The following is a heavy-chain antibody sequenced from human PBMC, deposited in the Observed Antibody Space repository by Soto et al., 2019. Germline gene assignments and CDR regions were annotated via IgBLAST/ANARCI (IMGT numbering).Heavy chain of an antibody. CDR2: FSSGGGGT. Sequence: SGGSLRLSCTASGVTFSNYAMSWVRQAPGKGLEWVSTFSSGGGGTYYADSVKGRFTISRDNSKNTLSLQMNSLRPSFYDLPYSSGWPFDYWGQGTLVTVSS. CDR3: SGWPFDY. D-gene: IGHD6-19*01. V-gene: IGHV3-23*01. CDR1: GVTFSNYA. J-gene: IGHJ4*02.